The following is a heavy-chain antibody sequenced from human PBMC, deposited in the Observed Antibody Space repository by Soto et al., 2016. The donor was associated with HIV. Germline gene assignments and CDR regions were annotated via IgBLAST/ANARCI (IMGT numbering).Heavy chain of an antibody. Sequence: EVQLVESGGDLIQPGGSLRLSCAASGFTFNSYWMHWVRQVPGKGLLWVSRISADGTTTTYADSVKGRFTISRDNARKTLYLQMNDLRADDSAVYYCTXGVVTAPDSLNYWGQGTLVTVSS. V-gene: IGHV3-74*03. CDR3: TXGVVTAPDSLNY. CDR2: ISADGTTT. J-gene: IGHJ4*02. CDR1: GFTFNSYW. D-gene: IGHD3-10*01.